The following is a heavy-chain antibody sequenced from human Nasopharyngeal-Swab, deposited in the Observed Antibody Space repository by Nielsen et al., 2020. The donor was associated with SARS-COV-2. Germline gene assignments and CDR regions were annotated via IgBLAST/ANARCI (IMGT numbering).Heavy chain of an antibody. D-gene: IGHD6-13*01. J-gene: IGHJ6*03. Sequence: GGSLRLSCAASGFTVSSNYMSWVRQAPGKGLEWVPVIYSGGSTYYADSVKGRFTISRDNSKNTLYLQMNSLRAEDTAVYYCAGSSFDYYYYYMDVWGKGTTVTVSS. CDR1: GFTVSSNY. V-gene: IGHV3-66*01. CDR3: AGSSFDYYYYYMDV. CDR2: IYSGGST.